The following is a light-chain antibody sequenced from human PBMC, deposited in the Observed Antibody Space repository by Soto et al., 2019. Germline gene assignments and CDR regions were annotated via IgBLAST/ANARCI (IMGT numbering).Light chain of an antibody. CDR1: QSVSSSY. CDR2: GAS. J-gene: IGKJ1*01. V-gene: IGKV3-20*01. CDR3: QQYGSSPWT. Sequence: EIVLTQSPGTLSLSPGERATLSCRASQSVSSSYLAWYQQKPGQAPRPLIYGASSRAIGIPDRFSGSGSGTDFTLTISRLEPEDLAVYYCQQYGSSPWTFGQGTKVDMK.